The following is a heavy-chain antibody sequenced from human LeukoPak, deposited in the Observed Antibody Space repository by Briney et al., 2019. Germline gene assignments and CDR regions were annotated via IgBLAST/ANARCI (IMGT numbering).Heavy chain of an antibody. J-gene: IGHJ4*02. CDR2: IKVDGSEK. CDR1: GFTFSNFW. Sequence: TGGSLRLSCAASGFTFSNFWMSWVRQAPGKGLEWVANIKVDGSEKYYVDSVKGRFTISRDNAENSLYLQMNSLRAEDTAVYYCARASYGDYVGSWVYWGQGTLVTVSS. CDR3: ARASYGDYVGSWVY. D-gene: IGHD4-17*01. V-gene: IGHV3-7*03.